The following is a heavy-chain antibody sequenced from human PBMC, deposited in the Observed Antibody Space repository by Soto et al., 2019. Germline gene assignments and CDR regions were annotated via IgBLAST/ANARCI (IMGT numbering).Heavy chain of an antibody. CDR1: GGSISSSSYY. CDR3: ATDGYSTRKDWFDP. J-gene: IGHJ5*02. CDR2: IYYSGST. V-gene: IGHV4-39*01. Sequence: QLQLQESGPGLVKPSETLSLTCTVSGGSISSSSYYWGWIRQPPGKGLEWIGSIYYSGSTYYNPSPKSRLTISVDTSKNQSSLKLSSVTAADTAVYYCATDGYSTRKDWFDPWGQGTLVTVTS. D-gene: IGHD6-13*01.